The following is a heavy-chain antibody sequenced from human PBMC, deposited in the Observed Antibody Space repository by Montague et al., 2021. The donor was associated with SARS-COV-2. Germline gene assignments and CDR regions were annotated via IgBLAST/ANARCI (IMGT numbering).Heavy chain of an antibody. Sequence: SETLSLTCTVSGYSISSGYYWGWIRQPPGKGLEWIGSIYHSGSIYYNPSLKSRVTISVDTSKNQFSLKLSSVTAADTAVYYCARDCYDYGSGSYQRWFDPWGQGTLVTVSS. CDR3: ARDCYDYGSGSYQRWFDP. CDR1: GYSISSGYY. CDR2: IYHSGSI. V-gene: IGHV4-38-2*02. D-gene: IGHD3-10*01. J-gene: IGHJ5*02.